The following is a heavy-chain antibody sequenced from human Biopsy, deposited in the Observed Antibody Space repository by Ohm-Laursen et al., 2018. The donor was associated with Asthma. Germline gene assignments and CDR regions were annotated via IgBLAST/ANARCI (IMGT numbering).Heavy chain of an antibody. Sequence: SLRLSCAASGFTFSRHALHWVRQAPGKGLEWVAGIYYDGSRKYYTESVKGRFTISRDNSRNTLHLEMNSLRAEDTAVYFCAKEVFPGWELRRGPDYWGQGTLVTVSS. CDR3: AKEVFPGWELRRGPDY. CDR2: IYYDGSRK. D-gene: IGHD1-26*01. J-gene: IGHJ4*02. CDR1: GFTFSRHA. V-gene: IGHV3-30*18.